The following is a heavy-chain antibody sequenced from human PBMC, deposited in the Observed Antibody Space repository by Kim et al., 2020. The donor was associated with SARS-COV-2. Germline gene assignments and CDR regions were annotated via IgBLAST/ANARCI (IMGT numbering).Heavy chain of an antibody. CDR2: INHSGST. CDR3: ARILGPRMVRGVKNWFDP. J-gene: IGHJ5*02. V-gene: IGHV4-34*01. Sequence: SETLSLTCAVYGGSFSGYYWSWIRQPPGKGLEWIGEINHSGSTNYNPSLKSRVTISVDTSKNQFSLKLSSVTAADTAVYYCARILGPRMVRGVKNWFDPWGQGTLVTVSS. D-gene: IGHD3-10*01. CDR1: GGSFSGYY.